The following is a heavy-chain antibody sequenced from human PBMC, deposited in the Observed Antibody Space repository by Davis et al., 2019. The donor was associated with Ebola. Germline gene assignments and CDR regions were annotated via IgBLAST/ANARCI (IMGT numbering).Heavy chain of an antibody. V-gene: IGHV3-30-3*02. CDR2: ISYDGSIQ. Sequence: GESLKISCAASGFTFRNFHMHWVRQAPGKGLEWVAVISYDGSIQSTADSVKGRFTISRDNSKNTLYLQMNSLRAEDTAVYYCAKSQQWRTVIDYWGQGTLVTVSS. CDR3: AKSQQWRTVIDY. CDR1: GFTFRNFH. D-gene: IGHD6-19*01. J-gene: IGHJ4*02.